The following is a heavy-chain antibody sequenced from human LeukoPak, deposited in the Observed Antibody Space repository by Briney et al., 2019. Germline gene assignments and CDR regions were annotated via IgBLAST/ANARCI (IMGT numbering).Heavy chain of an antibody. CDR2: IYHSGST. D-gene: IGHD3-16*02. CDR3: ARGLWGSYRP. CDR1: GGSISSGGYS. Sequence: SETLSLTCAVSGGSISSGGYSWSWIRQPPGKGLEWIGYIYHSGSTYYNPSLKSRVTISVDTSKNQFSLKLSSVTAADTAVYYCARGLWGSYRPWGQGTLVTVSS. J-gene: IGHJ5*02. V-gene: IGHV4-30-2*01.